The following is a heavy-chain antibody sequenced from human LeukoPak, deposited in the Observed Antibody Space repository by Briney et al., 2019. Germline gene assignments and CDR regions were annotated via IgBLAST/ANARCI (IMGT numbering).Heavy chain of an antibody. D-gene: IGHD3-22*01. Sequence: PGGSLRLSCAASGFTVSSNYMSWVRQAPGKGLEWISVSYSGGSTYYADSVKGRFTISRDNSKNTLYLQMNSLRAEDTAVYYCARVSGHPDYYDSSGYVGYWGQGTLVTVSS. CDR2: SYSGGST. J-gene: IGHJ4*02. CDR1: GFTVSSNY. CDR3: ARVSGHPDYYDSSGYVGY. V-gene: IGHV3-53*01.